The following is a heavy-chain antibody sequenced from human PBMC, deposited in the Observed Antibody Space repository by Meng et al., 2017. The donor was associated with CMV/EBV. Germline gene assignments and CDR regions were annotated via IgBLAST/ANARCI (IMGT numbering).Heavy chain of an antibody. Sequence: SETLSLTCTVSGGSIITYYWNWIRQPPGKGLEWIGYVYYNGSTNYSPSLKSRVTISVDTSKNQFSLKLSSVTAADTAVYFCARDSTSRGFYYYGMNVWGQGTTVTVSS. CDR2: VYYNGST. V-gene: IGHV4-59*01. CDR3: ARDSTSRGFYYYGMNV. D-gene: IGHD3-10*01. J-gene: IGHJ6*02. CDR1: GGSIITYY.